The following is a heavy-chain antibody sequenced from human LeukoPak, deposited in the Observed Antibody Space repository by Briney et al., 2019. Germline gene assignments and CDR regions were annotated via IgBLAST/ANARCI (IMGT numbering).Heavy chain of an antibody. CDR3: ARSVYGSGSYYYYYYGMDV. CDR2: IYPGDSDT. Sequence: GESLKISCKGSGYSFTSYWIGWVRHMPGKGLEWMGIIYPGDSDTRYSPSFQGQVTISADKSISAAYLQWSSLKASDTAMYYCARSVYGSGSYYYYYYGMDVWGQGTTVTVSS. J-gene: IGHJ6*02. CDR1: GYSFTSYW. D-gene: IGHD3-10*01. V-gene: IGHV5-51*01.